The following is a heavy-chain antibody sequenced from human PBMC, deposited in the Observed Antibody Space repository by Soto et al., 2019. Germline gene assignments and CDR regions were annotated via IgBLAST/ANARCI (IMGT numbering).Heavy chain of an antibody. CDR1: GFTFSNYA. Sequence: QVQLVESGGGVVQPGRSLRLSCAASGFTFSNYAMHWVRQAPGKGLEWVAVISYDGSNKYYADSVKGRFTMSRDNSKNTMSVQMNSLRAEDTAVYYCAREDTGSFDYWGQGTLVTVSP. CDR2: ISYDGSNK. D-gene: IGHD2-8*02. V-gene: IGHV3-30-3*01. J-gene: IGHJ4*02. CDR3: AREDTGSFDY.